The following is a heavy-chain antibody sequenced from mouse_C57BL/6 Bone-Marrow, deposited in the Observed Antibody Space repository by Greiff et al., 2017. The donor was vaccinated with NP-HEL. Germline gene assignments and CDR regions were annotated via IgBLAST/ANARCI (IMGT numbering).Heavy chain of an antibody. D-gene: IGHD1-1*01. Sequence: VQLQQSGAELVRPGASVKLSCTASGFNIKDYYMHWVKQRPEQGLEWIGRIDPEDGDTEYAPKFQGKATMTADTSSNTAYLQLSSLTSEDTAVYYCTTAGSSPWFAYWGQGTLVTVSA. CDR1: GFNIKDYY. CDR2: IDPEDGDT. J-gene: IGHJ3*01. V-gene: IGHV14-1*01. CDR3: TTAGSSPWFAY.